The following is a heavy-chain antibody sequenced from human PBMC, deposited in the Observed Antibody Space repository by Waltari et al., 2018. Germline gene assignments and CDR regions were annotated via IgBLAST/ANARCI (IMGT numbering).Heavy chain of an antibody. Sequence: QVQLQQWGAGLLKPSETLSLTCAVYGGSFSGYYWSWIRQPPGKGREWIGEINHSGSTNYNPSLKSRVTISVDTSKNQFSLKLSSVTAADTAVYYCARGLRKQWLARDYYYYGMDVWGQGTTVTVSS. CDR2: INHSGST. CDR3: ARGLRKQWLARDYYYYGMDV. V-gene: IGHV4-34*01. D-gene: IGHD6-19*01. J-gene: IGHJ6*02. CDR1: GGSFSGYY.